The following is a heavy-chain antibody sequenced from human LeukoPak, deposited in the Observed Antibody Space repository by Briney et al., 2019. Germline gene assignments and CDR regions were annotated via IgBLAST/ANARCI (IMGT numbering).Heavy chain of an antibody. CDR2: ISSSGSTI. D-gene: IGHD3-9*01. CDR3: ALSGDYDILTGYSRAPSFDY. CDR1: GFTFSDYY. J-gene: IGHJ4*02. V-gene: IGHV3-11*01. Sequence: GGSLRLSCAASGFTFSDYYMSWIRQAPGKGLEWVSYISSSGSTIYYADSVKGRFTISRDNAKNSLYLQMNSLRAEDTAVYYCALSGDYDILTGYSRAPSFDYWGQGTLVTVSS.